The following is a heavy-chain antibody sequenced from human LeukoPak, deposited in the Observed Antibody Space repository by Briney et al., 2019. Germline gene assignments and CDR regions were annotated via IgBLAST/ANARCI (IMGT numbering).Heavy chain of an antibody. CDR1: GFTFNSYA. CDR2: ISGSGGVT. J-gene: IGHJ4*02. D-gene: IGHD3-10*01. CDR3: ATEQWFVNSYYFDY. Sequence: PGGSLTLSCEASGFTFNSYAMSWIRQAPDKGLEWLATISGSGGVTYYADSVKGRFTISSDDSQTTLYLQMNSLRPEDTAVYYCATEQWFVNSYYFDYWGQGTLVTVSS. V-gene: IGHV3-23*01.